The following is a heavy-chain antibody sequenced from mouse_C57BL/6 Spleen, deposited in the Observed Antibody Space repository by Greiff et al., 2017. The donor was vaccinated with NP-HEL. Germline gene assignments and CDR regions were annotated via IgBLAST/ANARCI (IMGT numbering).Heavy chain of an antibody. V-gene: IGHV1-85*01. CDR1: GYTFTSYD. J-gene: IGHJ1*03. D-gene: IGHD1-1*01. CDR3: ARGPTVVATRYWYFDV. CDR2: IYPRDLST. Sequence: QVQLQQSGPELVKPGASVKLSCKASGYTFTSYDINWVKQRPGQGLEWIGWIYPRDLSTKYNEKFKGKATLTVDTSSSTAYMELHSLTSEDSAVYFCARGPTVVATRYWYFDVWGTGTTVTVSS.